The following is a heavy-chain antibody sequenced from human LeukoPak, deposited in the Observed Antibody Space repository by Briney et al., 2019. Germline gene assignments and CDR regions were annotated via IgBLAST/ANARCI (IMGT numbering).Heavy chain of an antibody. V-gene: IGHV6-1*01. D-gene: IGHD5-12*01. Sequence: SQTLSLTCAISGDSVSSNSVAWNWIRQSPSRGLEWLGGTYYRSKWYNDYAMSVKSRIIINPDTSKNQFSLQLNSVTPEETALYYCVRGYARAFDIWGQGTMVTVSS. CDR2: TYYRSKWYN. CDR3: VRGYARAFDI. CDR1: GDSVSSNSVA. J-gene: IGHJ3*02.